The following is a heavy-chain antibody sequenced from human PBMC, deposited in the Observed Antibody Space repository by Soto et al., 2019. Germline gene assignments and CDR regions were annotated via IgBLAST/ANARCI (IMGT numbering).Heavy chain of an antibody. V-gene: IGHV4-31*03. CDR1: GGSISSGGYY. J-gene: IGHJ2*01. CDR3: AIGYCSRGSCWGGPRYFDL. D-gene: IGHD2-15*01. CDR2: IYYSGST. Sequence: QVQLQESGPGLVKPSQTLSLTCTVSGGSISSGGYYWSWISQHPGKGLEWIGYIYYSGSTYYNPSLKSRVTISVDTSKNQFSLKLSSVTAADTAVYYCAIGYCSRGSCWGGPRYFDLWGRGTLVTVSS.